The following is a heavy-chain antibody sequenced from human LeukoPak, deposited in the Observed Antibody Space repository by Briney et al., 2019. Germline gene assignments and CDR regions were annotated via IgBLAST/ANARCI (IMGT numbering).Heavy chain of an antibody. J-gene: IGHJ3*02. Sequence: GASVKVSCKASGYTFTGYYMHWVRQAPGQGLEWMGWINPNSGGTNYVQKFQGRVTMTRDTSISTAYMELSRLRSDDTAVYYCARGTYYYDSSGYQDAFDIWGQGTMVTVSS. D-gene: IGHD3-22*01. V-gene: IGHV1-2*02. CDR2: INPNSGGT. CDR3: ARGTYYYDSSGYQDAFDI. CDR1: GYTFTGYY.